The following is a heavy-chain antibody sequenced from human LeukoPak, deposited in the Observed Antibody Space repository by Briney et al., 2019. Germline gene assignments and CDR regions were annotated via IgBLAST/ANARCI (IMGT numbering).Heavy chain of an antibody. CDR3: ARGFQRGDSPV. CDR2: IKKDGSEK. V-gene: IGHV3-7*01. CDR1: GFTFSAYS. D-gene: IGHD2-21*02. J-gene: IGHJ4*02. Sequence: GGSLRLSCAPSGFTFSAYSLSWVRQAPGKGLEWVAKIKKDGSEKDYVDSVKGRFTISRDNAKGSLYLQLSSLRAEDTAVYYCARGFQRGDSPVWGQGTLVTVSS.